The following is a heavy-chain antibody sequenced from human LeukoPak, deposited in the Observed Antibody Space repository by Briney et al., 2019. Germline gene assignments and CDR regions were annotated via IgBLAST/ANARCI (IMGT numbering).Heavy chain of an antibody. Sequence: ASVKVSCKASGYIFTGYGISWVRQAPGRGLEWMGWISAYNGNTNYAQKLLGRVTMATDTSTSTAYMELRSLRSDDTAVYYCAREGTNYYESSGYQGYFDYWGQGTLVTVSS. J-gene: IGHJ4*02. CDR3: AREGTNYYESSGYQGYFDY. D-gene: IGHD3-22*01. V-gene: IGHV1-18*01. CDR2: ISAYNGNT. CDR1: GYIFTGYG.